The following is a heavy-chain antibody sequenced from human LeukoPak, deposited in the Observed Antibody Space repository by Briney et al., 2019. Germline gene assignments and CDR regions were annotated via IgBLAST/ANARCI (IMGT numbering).Heavy chain of an antibody. V-gene: IGHV1-18*01. D-gene: IGHD6-13*01. CDR1: GYTFTTYG. CDR3: MRDVAFFGSSWHNWFDP. Sequence: ASVKVSCKASGYTFTTYGISWVRQAPGQGLEWMGWISAYTGNTNYAQKFQGRVTMTTDTSTSAAYMELRSLRSDDSAVYYCMRDVAFFGSSWHNWFDPWGQGTLVIVSS. J-gene: IGHJ5*02. CDR2: ISAYTGNT.